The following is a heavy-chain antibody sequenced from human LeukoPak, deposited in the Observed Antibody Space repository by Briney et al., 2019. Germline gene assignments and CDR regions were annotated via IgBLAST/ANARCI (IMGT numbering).Heavy chain of an antibody. Sequence: PGGSLRLSCAASGFTFSSYWMHWVRQVPGQRLVWVSHIDGDGRITNYGDSVKGRFTISRDNAKNILYLQMNSLRAEDTAVYYCARDSPRTGPWGQGILVTVSS. D-gene: IGHD1-1*01. CDR1: GFTFSSYW. V-gene: IGHV3-74*01. CDR3: ARDSPRTGP. J-gene: IGHJ5*02. CDR2: IDGDGRIT.